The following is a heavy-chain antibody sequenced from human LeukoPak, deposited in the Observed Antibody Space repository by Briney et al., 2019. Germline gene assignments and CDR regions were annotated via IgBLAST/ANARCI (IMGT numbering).Heavy chain of an antibody. CDR3: TRVGAAAGPYYFDY. J-gene: IGHJ4*02. D-gene: IGHD6-13*01. CDR1: GYTFTDYA. V-gene: IGHV1-3*01. CDR2: INAGNGNT. Sequence: GSVKVSCKASGYTFTDYAIHWVHQAPGQRLEWMGWINAGNGNTKYSQKFQGRVTITRDTSASTAYMELSSLRSEDAAVYYCTRVGAAAGPYYFDYWGQGTLVTVSS.